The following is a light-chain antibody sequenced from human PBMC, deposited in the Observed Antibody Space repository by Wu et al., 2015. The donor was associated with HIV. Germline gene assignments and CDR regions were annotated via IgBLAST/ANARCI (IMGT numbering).Light chain of an antibody. CDR1: QDISNY. V-gene: IGKV1-13*02. CDR2: DAS. CDR3: QQLNSFPLT. Sequence: AIQLTQSPSSLSASIGDRVNITCRASQDISNYLAWYQQTLGKAPRVLIYDASTLQSGVSSRFSGSGSGADFTLTISGLQREDFAVYFCQQLNSFPLTFGQGSRLEI. J-gene: IGKJ5*01.